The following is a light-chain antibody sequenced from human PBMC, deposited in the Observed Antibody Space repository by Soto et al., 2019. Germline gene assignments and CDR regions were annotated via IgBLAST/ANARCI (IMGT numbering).Light chain of an antibody. V-gene: IGLV1-51*01. CDR2: DYN. Sequence: QSALTQPPSVSAAPGQKVTISCSGSTSNIGNNYVSWYQHLPGAAPKLLIYDYNRRPSGIPDRFSGSRSGTLATLGITGLQTGDEADYHCATWDSSLRAYVFGAGTKLTVL. CDR1: TSNIGNNY. J-gene: IGLJ1*01. CDR3: ATWDSSLRAYV.